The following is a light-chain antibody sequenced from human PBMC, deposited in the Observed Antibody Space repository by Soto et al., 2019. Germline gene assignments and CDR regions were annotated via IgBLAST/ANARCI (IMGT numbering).Light chain of an antibody. CDR3: QQYGRPSWT. CDR2: GAS. J-gene: IGKJ1*01. V-gene: IGKV3-20*01. CDR1: QSVSTNF. Sequence: EIVLTQSPGTLSLSPGEGATLSCRASQSVSTNFFAWYQQKPGQAPRLLIYGASTRATGIPDRFSGSGSGTDFTLTISRLEPEDCAVHYCQQYGRPSWTFGQGTKVDIK.